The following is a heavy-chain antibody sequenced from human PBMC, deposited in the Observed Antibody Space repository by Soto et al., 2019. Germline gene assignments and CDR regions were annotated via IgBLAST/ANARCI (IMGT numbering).Heavy chain of an antibody. V-gene: IGHV3-64*01. CDR2: ISSNGGST. CDR3: ARGSSGYLLVY. J-gene: IGHJ4*02. Sequence: EVQLVESGGGLVQPGGSLRLSCAASGFTFSSYVMHWVRQAPGMGLEYVSVISSNGGSTYYANSVKGRFTISRDKSKNTLYLQMGSLRAEDMAVCYCARGSSGYLLVYWGQGTLVTVSS. CDR1: GFTFSSYV. D-gene: IGHD3-22*01.